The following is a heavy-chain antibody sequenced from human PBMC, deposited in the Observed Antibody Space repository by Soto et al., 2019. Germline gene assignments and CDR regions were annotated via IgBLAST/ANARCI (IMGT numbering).Heavy chain of an antibody. J-gene: IGHJ1*01. CDR2: ISSSSSYI. D-gene: IGHD3-22*01. CDR3: ATNYDSGTYGYFQP. Sequence: EVQLVESGGGLVKPGGSLRLSCAASGFTFNSYNMNWVRQAPGKGLEWVSSISSSSSYIYYADSVKGRFTISRDNAKNSLNLQMNSLRAEDTAVYYCATNYDSGTYGYFQPWGQGTLVTVSS. CDR1: GFTFNSYN. V-gene: IGHV3-21*01.